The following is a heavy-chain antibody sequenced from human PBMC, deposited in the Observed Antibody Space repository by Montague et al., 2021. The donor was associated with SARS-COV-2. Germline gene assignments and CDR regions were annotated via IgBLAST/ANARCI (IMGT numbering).Heavy chain of an antibody. Sequence: ETLSLTCTVSGDSITSYHWSWIRQPPGKGLEWIGNIYYSGSTSYNPSLKSRVTILVDTSKNQFSLKLTSLTAADTAVYYCARDSSGGYNWFDPWGQGTLVTVSS. CDR2: IYYSGST. CDR3: ARDSSGGYNWFDP. CDR1: GDSITSYH. D-gene: IGHD3-22*01. J-gene: IGHJ5*02. V-gene: IGHV4-59*01.